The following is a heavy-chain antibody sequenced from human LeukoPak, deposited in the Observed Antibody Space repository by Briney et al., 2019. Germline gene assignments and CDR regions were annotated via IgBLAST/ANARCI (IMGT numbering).Heavy chain of an antibody. J-gene: IGHJ5*02. CDR2: ILPRDSDT. Sequence: PGESLKISCKGSGYRFTSYWIGWVRQMPGKGMEWMGIILPRDSDTRYNPSFQDQVTISTDKSISTAYLQWSSLKASDTAMYYCARQRFTMRAYAGNWFDPWGQGTLVTVSS. D-gene: IGHD3-10*01. CDR3: ARQRFTMRAYAGNWFDP. CDR1: GYRFTSYW. V-gene: IGHV5-51*01.